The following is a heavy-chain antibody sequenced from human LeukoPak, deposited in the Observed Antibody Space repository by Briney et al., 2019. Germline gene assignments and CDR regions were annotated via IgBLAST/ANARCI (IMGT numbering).Heavy chain of an antibody. D-gene: IGHD3-9*01. CDR1: GYTFTGYY. CDR2: INPNSGVT. V-gene: IGHV1-2*02. Sequence: ASVKVSCKASGYTFTGYYMHWVRQAPGQGLEWMGWINPNSGVTNYAQKFQGRVTMTRNTSISTAYMELSSLRSEDTDVYYCARGMPRHFDWSNVWGRRYYYYYYMDVWGKGTTVTISS. CDR3: ARGMPRHFDWSNVWGRRYYYYYYMDV. J-gene: IGHJ6*03.